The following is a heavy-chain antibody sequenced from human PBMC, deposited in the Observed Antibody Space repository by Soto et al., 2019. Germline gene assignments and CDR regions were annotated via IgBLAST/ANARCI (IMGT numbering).Heavy chain of an antibody. CDR3: APDIVVVPAAIADY. CDR2: INAGNGNT. D-gene: IGHD2-2*01. Sequence: VKASCKASGYTFTSYAMHWVRQAPGQRLEWMGWINAGNGNTKYSQKFQGRVTITRDTSASTAYMELSSLRSEDTAVYYCAPDIVVVPAAIADYWGQGTLGTVSS. J-gene: IGHJ4*02. CDR1: GYTFTSYA. V-gene: IGHV1-3*01.